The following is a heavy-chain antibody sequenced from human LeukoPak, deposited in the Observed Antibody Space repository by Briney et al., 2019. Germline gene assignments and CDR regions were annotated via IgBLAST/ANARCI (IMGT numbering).Heavy chain of an antibody. CDR3: ARDCEFCDLLFYMNV. V-gene: IGHV4-61*09. CDR1: GGSISSTGYY. D-gene: IGHD3-16*01. Sequence: PSQTPSLTSTVSGGSISSTGYYWTWIRPPAGEGLWCVGHIYNSGSTNCNPSLKSRPTISVDTSKNQLSLNLPSVTAADTAVYYCARDCEFCDLLFYMNVWGKGTTVTVSS. CDR2: IYNSGST. J-gene: IGHJ6*03.